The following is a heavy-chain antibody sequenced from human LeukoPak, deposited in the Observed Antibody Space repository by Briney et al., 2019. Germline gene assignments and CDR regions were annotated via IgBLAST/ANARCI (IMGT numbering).Heavy chain of an antibody. CDR1: GFPFSSYG. J-gene: IGHJ3*02. D-gene: IGHD3-10*01. CDR3: AKALGPRDAFDI. Sequence: PWGSLRLSCAASGFPFSSYGMHWVRQAPGKGLEWVAVISYDGSNKYYADSVKGRFTISRDNSKNTLYLQMNSLRAEDTAVYYCAKALGPRDAFDIWGQGTMVTVSS. V-gene: IGHV3-30*18. CDR2: ISYDGSNK.